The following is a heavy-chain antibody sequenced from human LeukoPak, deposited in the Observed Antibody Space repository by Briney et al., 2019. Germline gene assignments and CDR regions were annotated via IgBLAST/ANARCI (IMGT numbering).Heavy chain of an antibody. CDR1: GFTVSNNY. J-gene: IGHJ4*02. CDR2: IYSGGST. V-gene: IGHV3-53*01. CDR3: ARDLGIAAAATTD. Sequence: GGSLRLSCAASGFTVSNNYMSWVRQAPGKGLEWVSVIYSGGSTYYADSVKGRFTISRDNSKNTLYLQMNSLRAEDTAVYYCARDLGIAAAATTDWGQGTLVTVSS. D-gene: IGHD6-13*01.